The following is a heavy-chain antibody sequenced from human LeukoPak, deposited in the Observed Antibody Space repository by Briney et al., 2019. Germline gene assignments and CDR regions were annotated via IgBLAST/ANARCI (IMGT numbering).Heavy chain of an antibody. Sequence: GGSLRLSCAASGFTFSSYAMHWVRQAPGKGLEWVAVISYDGSNKYYADSVKGRFTISRDNSKNTLYLQMNSLRAEDTAVYYCANPLGTELESYWGQGTLVTVSS. CDR1: GFTFSSYA. CDR2: ISYDGSNK. CDR3: ANPLGTELESY. J-gene: IGHJ4*02. V-gene: IGHV3-30*18. D-gene: IGHD1-1*01.